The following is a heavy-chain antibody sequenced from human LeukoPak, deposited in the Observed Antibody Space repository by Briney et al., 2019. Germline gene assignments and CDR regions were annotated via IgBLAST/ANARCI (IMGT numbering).Heavy chain of an antibody. D-gene: IGHD1-26*01. V-gene: IGHV1-2*02. J-gene: IGHJ4*02. CDR3: AGGISSYSSSYFDY. CDR2: INPNSGGT. CDR1: GYTFTDHY. Sequence: ASVKVSCKASGYTFTDHYIHWVRQAPGQGLGWMGWINPNSGGTKYAQKFQGRVTMTRDTSIGTAYMELSRLRSDDTAVYYCAGGISSYSSSYFDYWGQGALVTVSS.